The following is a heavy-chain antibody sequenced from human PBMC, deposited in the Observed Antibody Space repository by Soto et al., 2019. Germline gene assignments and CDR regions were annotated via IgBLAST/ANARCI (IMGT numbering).Heavy chain of an antibody. V-gene: IGHV1-2*02. CDR3: ATDYYYDSSAWLWGWFDP. Sequence: QVQLVQSGAEVKKPGASVKVSCKASGYTFTGYYMHWVRQAPGQGLEWMGWINPNSGGTNYAQKFQGRVTMTRDTSISTAYMELSRLRSDDTAVYYCATDYYYDSSAWLWGWFDPWGQGTLVTVSS. J-gene: IGHJ5*02. D-gene: IGHD3-22*01. CDR1: GYTFTGYY. CDR2: INPNSGGT.